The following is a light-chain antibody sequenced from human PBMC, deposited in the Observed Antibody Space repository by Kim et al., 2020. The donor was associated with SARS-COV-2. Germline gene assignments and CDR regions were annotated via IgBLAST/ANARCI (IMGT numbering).Light chain of an antibody. CDR3: SSYIRGSTNYV. Sequence: QSITISCTGTSSNVVGYKYVSWYQQHPGKAPKLVIYEVSNRPSGVSNRFSGSKSGNTASLTISGLQAEDEADYYCSSYIRGSTNYVFGTGTRSPS. CDR2: EVS. J-gene: IGLJ1*01. V-gene: IGLV2-14*01. CDR1: SSNVVGYKY.